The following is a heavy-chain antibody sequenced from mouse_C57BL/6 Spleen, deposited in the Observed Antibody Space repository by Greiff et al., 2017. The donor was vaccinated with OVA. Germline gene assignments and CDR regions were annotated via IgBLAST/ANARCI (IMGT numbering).Heavy chain of an antibody. J-gene: IGHJ4*01. CDR3: ARSQLGRPYYAMDY. Sequence: QVHVKQSGAELVKPGASVKLSCKASGYTFTSYWMQWVKQRPGQGLAWIGEIDPSDSYTNYNQKFKGKATLTVDTSSSTAYMQLSSLTSEDSAVYYCARSQLGRPYYAMDYWGQGTSVTVSS. V-gene: IGHV1-50*01. D-gene: IGHD4-1*02. CDR1: GYTFTSYW. CDR2: IDPSDSYT.